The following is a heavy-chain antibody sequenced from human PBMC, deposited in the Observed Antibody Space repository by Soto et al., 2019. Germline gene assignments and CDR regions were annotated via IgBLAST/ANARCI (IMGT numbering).Heavy chain of an antibody. Sequence: GASVKGSWKAFGYNLTDYFIQWGRPAPGQGPEYMGWLTPKIGGEAHAQNFRPIVTITRDASVNSACLHLSSLTSDDTAVYFCATCHRGLRCHLDYWGQGTLVTVS. CDR1: GYNLTDYF. D-gene: IGHD6-25*01. CDR2: LTPKIGGE. V-gene: IGHV1-2*02. CDR3: ATCHRGLRCHLDY. J-gene: IGHJ4*02.